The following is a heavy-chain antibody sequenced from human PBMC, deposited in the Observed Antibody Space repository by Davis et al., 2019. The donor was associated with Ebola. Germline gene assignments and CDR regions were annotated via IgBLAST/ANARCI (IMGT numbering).Heavy chain of an antibody. CDR2: ISSSSSVM. D-gene: IGHD4/OR15-4a*01. Sequence: GESLKISCAASGFTLSSHNMDWVRQAPGKGLEWVSHISSSSSVMYYADSVKGRFTISRDNAKNSLYLQMNSLRDEDTAMYYCATDDYGYWGQGTLVTVSS. V-gene: IGHV3-48*02. J-gene: IGHJ4*02. CDR3: ATDDYGY. CDR1: GFTLSSHN.